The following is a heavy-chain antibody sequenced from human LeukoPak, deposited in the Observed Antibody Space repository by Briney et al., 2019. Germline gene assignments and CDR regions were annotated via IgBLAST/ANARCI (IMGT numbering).Heavy chain of an antibody. CDR1: GFTFSDYY. J-gene: IGHJ4*02. CDR3: ARDGAYSGYDYDRNDY. CDR2: IISSGSTI. V-gene: IGHV3-11*01. D-gene: IGHD5-12*01. Sequence: GGSLRLSCAASGFTFSDYYMSWIRQAPGKGLEWVSYIISSGSTIYYADSVKGRFTISRDNAKNSLYLQMNSLRAEDTAVYYCARDGAYSGYDYDRNDYWGQGTLVTVSS.